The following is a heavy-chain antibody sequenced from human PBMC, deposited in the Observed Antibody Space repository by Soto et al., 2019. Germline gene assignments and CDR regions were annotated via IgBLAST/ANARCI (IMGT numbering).Heavy chain of an antibody. CDR2: IYSGGST. D-gene: IGHD3-10*01. Sequence: GGSLRLSCAASGFTVSSNYMSWVRQAPGKGLEWVSVIYSGGSTYYADSVKCRFTISRDNSKNTLYLQMNSLRAEDTAVYYCARARGRYYYGSGNRSTYYYYGMDVWGQGTTVTVSS. CDR1: GFTVSSNY. V-gene: IGHV3-53*01. CDR3: ARARGRYYYGSGNRSTYYYYGMDV. J-gene: IGHJ6*02.